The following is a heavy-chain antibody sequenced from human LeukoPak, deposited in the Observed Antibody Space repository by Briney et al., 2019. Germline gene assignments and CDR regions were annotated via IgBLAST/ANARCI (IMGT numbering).Heavy chain of an antibody. Sequence: GGSLRLSCAASGFTFTDAWMTWVRQAPGKGLEWVGRIKSKTDGGTTDYAPPVKGRFTISRDDSKNTLYLQMNSLKTEDTAVYHCTTDYYDHIDYWGQGTLVTVSS. V-gene: IGHV3-15*01. J-gene: IGHJ4*02. CDR3: TTDYYDHIDY. CDR2: IKSKTDGGTT. CDR1: GFTFTDAW. D-gene: IGHD3-22*01.